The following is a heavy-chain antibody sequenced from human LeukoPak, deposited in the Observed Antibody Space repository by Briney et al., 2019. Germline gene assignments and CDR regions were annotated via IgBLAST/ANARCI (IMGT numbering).Heavy chain of an antibody. CDR3: ARAGNTMVTDFDY. J-gene: IGHJ4*02. D-gene: IGHD5-18*01. CDR2: ISSSSSYI. V-gene: IGHV3-21*01. Sequence: GGSLRLSCAASGFTFSIYSMNWVRQAPGKGLEWVSSISSSSSYIYYADSVKGRFTISRDNAKNSLYLQMNSLRAEDTAVYYCARAGNTMVTDFDYWGQGTLVTVSS. CDR1: GFTFSIYS.